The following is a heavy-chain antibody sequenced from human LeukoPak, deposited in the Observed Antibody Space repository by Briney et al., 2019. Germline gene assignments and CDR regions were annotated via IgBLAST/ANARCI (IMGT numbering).Heavy chain of an antibody. D-gene: IGHD1-26*01. CDR2: ISSSSSYI. CDR3: ARDAEFDAIVGASNWFDP. V-gene: IGHV3-21*01. CDR1: GFAFSSYA. Sequence: PGESLRLSCAASGFAFSSYAMNWVRQAPGKGLEWVSSISSSSSYIYYADSVKGRFTISRDNAKNSLYLQMNSLRAEDTAVYYCARDAEFDAIVGASNWFDPWGQGTLVTVSS. J-gene: IGHJ5*02.